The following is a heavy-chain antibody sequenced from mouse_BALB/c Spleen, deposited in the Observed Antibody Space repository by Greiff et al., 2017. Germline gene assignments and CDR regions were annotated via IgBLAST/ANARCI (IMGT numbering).Heavy chain of an antibody. CDR1: GYSITSDYA. V-gene: IGHV3-2*02. CDR2: ISYSGST. D-gene: IGHD1-1*02. CDR3: AEGVYGPYAMDY. J-gene: IGHJ4*01. Sequence: EVKLQESGPGLVKPSQSLSLTCTVTGYSITSDYAWNCIRQFPGNKLEWMGYISYSGSTSYNPSLKSRISITRDTSKNQFFLQLNSVTTEDTATYYCAEGVYGPYAMDYWGQGTSVTVSS.